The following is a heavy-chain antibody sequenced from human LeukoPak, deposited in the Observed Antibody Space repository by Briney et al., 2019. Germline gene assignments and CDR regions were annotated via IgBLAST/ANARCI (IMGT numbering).Heavy chain of an antibody. V-gene: IGHV1-46*01. D-gene: IGHD2-15*01. CDR3: ARDLRDCSGGSCYSGRDY. CDR2: INPSGGST. J-gene: IGHJ4*02. CDR1: GYTFTNYY. Sequence: ASVKVSCKASGYTFTNYYMHWVRQAPGQGLEWMGIINPSGGSTSYAQKFQGRVTMTRDTSTSTVYMELSSLRSEDTAVYYCARDLRDCSGGSCYSGRDYWGQGTLVTVSS.